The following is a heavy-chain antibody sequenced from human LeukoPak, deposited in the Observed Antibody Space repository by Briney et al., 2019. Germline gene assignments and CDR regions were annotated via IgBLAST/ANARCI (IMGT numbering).Heavy chain of an antibody. V-gene: IGHV4-59*08. Sequence: SETLSLTCTVSGGSISSYYWSWIRQPPGKGLEWIGYIYYSGNTNYNPSLKSRVTLSVDPSKNQVSLNLTSVTAADTAVYYCARRGHYGSGTGNALDVWGQGTTVTVS. J-gene: IGHJ6*02. CDR2: IYYSGNT. CDR3: ARRGHYGSGTGNALDV. CDR1: GGSISSYY. D-gene: IGHD3-10*01.